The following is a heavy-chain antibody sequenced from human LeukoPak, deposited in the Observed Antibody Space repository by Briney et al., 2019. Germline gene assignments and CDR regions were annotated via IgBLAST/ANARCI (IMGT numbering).Heavy chain of an antibody. CDR2: IWYDGSNK. CDR3: ARDNGSSDAFDI. D-gene: IGHD6-6*01. Sequence: GGSLRLSCAASGFTFSSYGMHWVRQAPGKGLEWVAVIWYDGSNKYYADSVKGRFTISRDNSKNTLYLQMNSLRAEDTAVYYCARDNGSSDAFDIWGQGTMVTVSS. CDR1: GFTFSSYG. J-gene: IGHJ3*02. V-gene: IGHV3-33*08.